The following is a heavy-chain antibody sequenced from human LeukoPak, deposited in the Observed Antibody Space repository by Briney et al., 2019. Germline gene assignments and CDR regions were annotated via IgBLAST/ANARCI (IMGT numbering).Heavy chain of an antibody. J-gene: IGHJ4*02. CDR2: IYSDGST. CDR3: ARAVDYYDSSGSDY. V-gene: IGHV3-53*01. CDR1: GFIVSSNY. D-gene: IGHD3-22*01. Sequence: PGGSLRLSCAASGFIVSSNYMSWVRQAPGKGLEWVSIIYSDGSTYYADSVKGRFTISRDNFKNILYFDMNSLRVEDTAVYYCARAVDYYDSSGSDYWGQGTLVTVSS.